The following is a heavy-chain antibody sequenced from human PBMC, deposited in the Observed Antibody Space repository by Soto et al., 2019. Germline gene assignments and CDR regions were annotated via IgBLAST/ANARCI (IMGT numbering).Heavy chain of an antibody. J-gene: IGHJ6*02. CDR1: GYSFTSYW. CDR3: ARRLRYYYGMDV. Sequence: PGESLKISCKGSGYSFTSYWISWVRQMPGKGLEWMGRIDPSDSYTNYSPSFQGHVTISADKSTSTAYLQWSSLKASDTAMYYCARRLRYYYGMDVWGQGTTVTVSS. V-gene: IGHV5-10-1*01. CDR2: IDPSDSYT.